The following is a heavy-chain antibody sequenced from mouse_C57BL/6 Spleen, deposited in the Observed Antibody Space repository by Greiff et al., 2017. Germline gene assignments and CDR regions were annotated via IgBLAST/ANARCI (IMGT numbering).Heavy chain of an antibody. V-gene: IGHV1-18*01. CDR3: ARGYDDAFYAMDY. J-gene: IGHJ4*01. Sequence: EVKLMESGPELVKPGASVKIPCKASGYTFTDYNMDWVKQSHGKSLEWIGDINPNNGGTIYNQKFKGKATLTVDKSSSTAYMELRSLTSEDTAVYYCARGYDDAFYAMDYWGQGTSVTVSS. CDR2: INPNNGGT. D-gene: IGHD2-4*01. CDR1: GYTFTDYN.